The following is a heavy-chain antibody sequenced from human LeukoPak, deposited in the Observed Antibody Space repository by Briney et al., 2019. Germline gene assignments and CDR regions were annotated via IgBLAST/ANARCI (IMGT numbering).Heavy chain of an antibody. D-gene: IGHD6-19*01. CDR3: ARLAGTMGAFDI. Sequence: PSETLSLTCTVSGGSISSSRYYWGWIRQPPGKGLEWIGIIYYSGSTYYNPSLKSRVTISVDTSKNQFSLYLNSVTASDTAVYHCARLAGTMGAFDIWGQGTMVTVSS. J-gene: IGHJ3*02. V-gene: IGHV4-39*01. CDR2: IYYSGST. CDR1: GGSISSSRYY.